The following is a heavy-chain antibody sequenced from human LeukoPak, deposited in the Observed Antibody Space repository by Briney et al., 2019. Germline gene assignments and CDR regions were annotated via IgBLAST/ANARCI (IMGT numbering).Heavy chain of an antibody. J-gene: IGHJ3*02. D-gene: IGHD3-16*01. Sequence: GRSLRLSCAASGFTFSSYGMYWVRQAPGKGLEWVAVILNDGSQEKYADSVKGRFTISRDNSKNTLFLQMNSLRAEDTAVYYCARDDALGDNALDIWGQGTVVTVSS. CDR1: GFTFSSYG. CDR3: ARDDALGDNALDI. CDR2: ILNDGSQE. V-gene: IGHV3-33*01.